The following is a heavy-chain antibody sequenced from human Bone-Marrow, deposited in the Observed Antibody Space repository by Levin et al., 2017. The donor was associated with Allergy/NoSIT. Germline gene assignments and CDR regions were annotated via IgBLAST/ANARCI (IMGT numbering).Heavy chain of an antibody. J-gene: IGHJ6*02. CDR2: IFHGGTT. D-gene: IGHD3-3*01. CDR1: GGSISSNSYY. Sequence: SETLSLTCTVSGGSISSNSYYWGWIRQSPGQGLEWIGTIFHGGTTYYNPSLKSRVAISIDTSKNQFSLQLSSVTAADTAVFYCARQTRIAIFGATGMDVWGQGTTVTVSS. CDR3: ARQTRIAIFGATGMDV. V-gene: IGHV4-39*01.